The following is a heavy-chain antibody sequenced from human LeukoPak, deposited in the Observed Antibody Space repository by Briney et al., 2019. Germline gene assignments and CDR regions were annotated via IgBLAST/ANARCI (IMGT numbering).Heavy chain of an antibody. J-gene: IGHJ4*02. CDR2: ISSSSSYI. CDR1: GFTFSSYS. V-gene: IGHV3-21*01. D-gene: IGHD6-13*01. CDR3: ARDGDSSSWSDY. Sequence: GGSLRLSCAASGFTFSSYSMNWVRQAPGKGLEWVSSISSSSSYIYYADSVKGRFTISRDNAKNSLYLQMNSLRAEDTAVYYCARDGDSSSWSDYWGPGTLVTVSS.